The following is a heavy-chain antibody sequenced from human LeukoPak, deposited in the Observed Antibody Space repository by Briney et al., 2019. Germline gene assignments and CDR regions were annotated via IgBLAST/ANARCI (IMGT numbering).Heavy chain of an antibody. Sequence: SVKVSCKASGGTFSSYAISWVRQAPGQGLEWMGGIIPIFGTANYAQKFQGRVTITTDESTSTAYMELSSLRSEDTAVYHCARDLPNFSSGWTVEYFQHWGQGTLVTVSS. CDR1: GGTFSSYA. CDR3: ARDLPNFSSGWTVEYFQH. D-gene: IGHD6-19*01. V-gene: IGHV1-69*05. CDR2: IIPIFGTA. J-gene: IGHJ1*01.